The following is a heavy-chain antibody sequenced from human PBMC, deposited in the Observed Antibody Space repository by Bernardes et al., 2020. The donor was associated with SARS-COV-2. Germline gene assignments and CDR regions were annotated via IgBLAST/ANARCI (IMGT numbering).Heavy chain of an antibody. D-gene: IGHD3-9*01. V-gene: IGHV2-70*04. CDR3: ARENYDILTAKDYGMDV. J-gene: IGHJ6*02. CDR2: IDWDDDK. CDR1: GFSLSTSGMR. Sequence: SGPTLVKPTQTITLTCTFSGFSLSTSGMRVSWIRQPPGKALEWLARIDWDDDKFYSTSLKTRLTISKDTSKNQVVLTMTNMDPVDTATYYCARENYDILTAKDYGMDVWGQGTTVTVSS.